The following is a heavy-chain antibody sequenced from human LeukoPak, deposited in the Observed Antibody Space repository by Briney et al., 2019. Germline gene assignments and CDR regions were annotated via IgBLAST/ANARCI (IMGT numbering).Heavy chain of an antibody. J-gene: IGHJ5*02. CDR2: IYHSGST. D-gene: IGHD2-2*01. CDR3: ARGNRYCSSTSCLNWFDP. V-gene: IGHV4-4*02. Sequence: PSGTLSLTCAVSGGSISSSNWWSWVRQPPGKGLERIGEIYHSGSTNYNPSLKSRVTISVDKSKNQFSLKLSSVTAADTAVYYCARGNRYCSSTSCLNWFDPWGQGTLVTVSS. CDR1: GGSISSSNW.